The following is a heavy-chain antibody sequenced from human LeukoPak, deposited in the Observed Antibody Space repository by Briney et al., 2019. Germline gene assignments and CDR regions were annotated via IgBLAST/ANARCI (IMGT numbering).Heavy chain of an antibody. CDR3: ARHSGLGYSYDFDY. Sequence: SETLSLTCTVPGGSISSYYWSWIRQPPGKGLEWIGYIYYSGSTNYNPSLKSRVTISVDTSKNQFSLKLSSVTAADTAVYYCARHSGLGYSYDFDYWGQGTLVTVSS. D-gene: IGHD5-18*01. V-gene: IGHV4-59*08. J-gene: IGHJ4*02. CDR2: IYYSGST. CDR1: GGSISSYY.